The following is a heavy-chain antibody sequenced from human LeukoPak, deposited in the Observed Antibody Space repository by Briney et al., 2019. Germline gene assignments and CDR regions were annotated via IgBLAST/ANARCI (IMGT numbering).Heavy chain of an antibody. D-gene: IGHD3-22*01. Sequence: SVKVSCKASGGTFSSYAISWVRQAPGQGLEWMGGIIPIFGTENYAHKFQGRVTITTDESTSTAYMELSSLRSEDTAVYYCASTPYDSSGYYHNYYYMDVWGKGTTVTVSS. CDR2: IIPIFGTE. J-gene: IGHJ6*03. CDR3: ASTPYDSSGYYHNYYYMDV. CDR1: GGTFSSYA. V-gene: IGHV1-69*05.